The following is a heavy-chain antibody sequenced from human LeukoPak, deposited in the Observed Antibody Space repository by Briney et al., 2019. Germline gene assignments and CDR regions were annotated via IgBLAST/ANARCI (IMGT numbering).Heavy chain of an antibody. CDR2: IYTSGST. J-gene: IGHJ3*02. V-gene: IGHV4-4*07. CDR1: GGSISSYY. D-gene: IGHD3-10*01. CDR3: ARGVQSHGEDAFDI. Sequence: SETLSLTCTVSGGSISSYYWSWIRQPTGKGLEWIGRIYTSGSTNYNPSLKSRVTMSVDTSKNQFSLKLSSVTAADTAVYYCARGVQSHGEDAFDIWGQGAMVTVSS.